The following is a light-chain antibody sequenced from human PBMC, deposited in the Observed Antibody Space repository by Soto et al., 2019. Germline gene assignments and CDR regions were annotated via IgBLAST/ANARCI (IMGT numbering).Light chain of an antibody. CDR2: DAS. V-gene: IGKV1-33*01. J-gene: IGKJ4*01. Sequence: DIQMTQSPSSLSASVGDRVTITCQASQDISNYLNWYQQKPGKAPKLLIYDASNLETGVPSRFSGSGSGTDFTFTISSRQPEDIATYYCQQYDNPNLTVTFGGGTKVEIK. CDR1: QDISNY. CDR3: QQYDNPNLTVT.